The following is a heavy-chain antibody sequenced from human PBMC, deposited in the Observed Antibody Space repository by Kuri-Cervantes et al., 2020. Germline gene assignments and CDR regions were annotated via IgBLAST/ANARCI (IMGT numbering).Heavy chain of an antibody. Sequence: SETLSLTCTVSGGSISSYYWSWIRQPPGKGLEWIGYIYYGGSTNYNPSLKSRVTISVDTSKNQFSLKLSSVTAADTAVYYCATRAYPDYYMDVWGKGTTVTVSS. V-gene: IGHV4-59*01. CDR2: IYYGGST. D-gene: IGHD1-1*01. CDR3: ATRAYPDYYMDV. CDR1: GGSISSYY. J-gene: IGHJ6*03.